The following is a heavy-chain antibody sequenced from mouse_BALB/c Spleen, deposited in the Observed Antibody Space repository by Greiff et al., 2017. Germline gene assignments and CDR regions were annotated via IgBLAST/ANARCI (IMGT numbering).Heavy chain of an antibody. CDR3: SRHVSGNYYAMDY. J-gene: IGHJ4*01. V-gene: IGHV5-12-2*01. D-gene: IGHD2-1*01. Sequence: DVKLVESGGGLVQPGGSLKLSCAASGFTFSSYTMSWVRQTPEKRLEWVAYISNGGGSTYYPDTVKGRFTISRDNAKNTLYLQMSSLKSEDTAMYYCSRHVSGNYYAMDYWGQGTSVTVSS. CDR2: ISNGGGST. CDR1: GFTFSSYT.